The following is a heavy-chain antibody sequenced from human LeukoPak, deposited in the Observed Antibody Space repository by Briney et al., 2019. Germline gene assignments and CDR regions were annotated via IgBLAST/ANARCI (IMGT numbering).Heavy chain of an antibody. CDR2: VNHRGSA. CDR3: ARGNSGGAFGDFYYFMDV. D-gene: IGHD1-1*01. Sequence: SETLSLTCTVSGGSSSSSRYYWSWIRQSPGKGLEWIGEVNHRGSAHYNPSLKSRVTISLDTSKNQFSLTMNFVTAADTSMYFCARGNSGGAFGDFYYFMDVWGKGTTVSVSS. CDR1: GGSSSSSRYY. V-gene: IGHV4-39*07. J-gene: IGHJ6*03.